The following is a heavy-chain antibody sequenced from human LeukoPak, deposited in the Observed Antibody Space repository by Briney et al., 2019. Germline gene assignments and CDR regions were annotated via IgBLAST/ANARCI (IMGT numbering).Heavy chain of an antibody. CDR1: GFTVSSNY. J-gene: IGHJ4*02. CDR2: ISGSGGST. D-gene: IGHD6-13*01. CDR3: AKEGSSSWYTQPFDY. V-gene: IGHV3-23*01. Sequence: GGSLRLSCAASGFTVSSNYMSWVRQAPGKGLEWVSAISGSGGSTYYADSVKGRFTISRDNSKNTLYLQMNSLRAEDTAVYYCAKEGSSSWYTQPFDYWGQGTLVTVSS.